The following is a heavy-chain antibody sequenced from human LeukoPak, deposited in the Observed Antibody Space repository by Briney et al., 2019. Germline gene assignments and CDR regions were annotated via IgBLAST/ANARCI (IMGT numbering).Heavy chain of an antibody. D-gene: IGHD5-12*01. Sequence: PGGSLRLSCAASGFTFSSYWMHWVRQAPGKGLVWVSRIKDDDSDTNYADSVKGRFTISRDNAKNTLYLQMNRLRAEDTAVYYCTTIRPDYWGQGTLVTVSS. CDR1: GFTFSSYW. CDR2: IKDDDSDT. CDR3: TTIRPDY. J-gene: IGHJ4*02. V-gene: IGHV3-74*01.